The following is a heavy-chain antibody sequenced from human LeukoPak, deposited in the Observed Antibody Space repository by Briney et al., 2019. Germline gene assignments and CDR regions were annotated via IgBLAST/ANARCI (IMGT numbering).Heavy chain of an antibody. CDR2: INPTGGST. D-gene: IGHD1-26*01. CDR1: GYTFPSYF. CDR3: ARDSADSGSYSSNPFDY. Sequence: ASVKVSCKASGYTFPSYFMHWVRQAPGQGLEWMGIINPTGGSTTYAQKFQGRVTMTRDTSTSTAYMELRSLRSDDTAVYYCARDSADSGSYSSNPFDYWGQGTLVTVSS. V-gene: IGHV1-46*01. J-gene: IGHJ4*02.